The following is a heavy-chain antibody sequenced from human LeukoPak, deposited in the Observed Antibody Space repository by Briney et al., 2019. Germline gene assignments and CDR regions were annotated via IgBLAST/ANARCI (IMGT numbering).Heavy chain of an antibody. J-gene: IGHJ5*02. D-gene: IGHD3-3*01. CDR1: GGSISSYY. CDR2: IYTSGST. CDR3: ARSGPYYDFWSGYYTAYNWFDP. Sequence: SETLSLTCTVSGGSISSYYWSWIRQPAGKGLEWIGRIYTSGSTNYNPSLKSRVTMSVDTSKNQFSLKLSSVTAADTAVYYCARSGPYYDFWSGYYTAYNWFDPWGQGTLVTVSS. V-gene: IGHV4-4*07.